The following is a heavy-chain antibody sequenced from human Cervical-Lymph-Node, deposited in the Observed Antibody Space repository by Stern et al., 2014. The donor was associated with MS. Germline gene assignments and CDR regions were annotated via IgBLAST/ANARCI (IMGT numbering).Heavy chain of an antibody. CDR1: GFTFSSYG. D-gene: IGHD4-17*01. V-gene: IGHV3-30*18. J-gene: IGHJ4*02. Sequence: VQLVESGGGVVQPGRSLRLSCAASGFTFSSYGMHWVRQAPGKGLEWVAVISYDGSNKYYADSVKGRFTISRDNSKNTLYLQMNSLRAEDTAVYYCAKVGIYGDYRHFDYWGQGTLVTVSS. CDR3: AKVGIYGDYRHFDY. CDR2: ISYDGSNK.